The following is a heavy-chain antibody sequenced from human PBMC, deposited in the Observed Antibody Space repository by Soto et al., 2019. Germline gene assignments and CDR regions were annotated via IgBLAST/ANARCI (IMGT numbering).Heavy chain of an antibody. CDR2: ISSSSGYI. V-gene: IGHV3-21*01. CDR1: GFPFSGYT. D-gene: IGHD2-2*03. CDR3: ARLPSGMDIVVVRYFDL. Sequence: EVQLVESGGGLVKPGGSLRLSCAASGFPFSGYTMNWVRQAPGKGLEWVSSISSSSGYIYYAGSVKGRFTISRDNAKNSLYLQMNSLRAEDTAVYYCARLPSGMDIVVVRYFDLWGRGTLVTVSS. J-gene: IGHJ2*01.